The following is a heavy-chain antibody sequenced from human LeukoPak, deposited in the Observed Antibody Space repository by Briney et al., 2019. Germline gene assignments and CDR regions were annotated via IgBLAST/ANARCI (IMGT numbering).Heavy chain of an antibody. Sequence: PGGSLRLSCAASGFTFSSYAMIWVRQAPGKGLEWVSSISPTSGYIYYADSVKGRFTMSRDNAKNTLYLQMKSLRAEDTAVYHCASSYGGNTNFDYWGEGTLVTVSS. D-gene: IGHD4-23*01. CDR2: ISPTSGYI. CDR1: GFTFSSYA. V-gene: IGHV3-21*01. CDR3: ASSYGGNTNFDY. J-gene: IGHJ4*02.